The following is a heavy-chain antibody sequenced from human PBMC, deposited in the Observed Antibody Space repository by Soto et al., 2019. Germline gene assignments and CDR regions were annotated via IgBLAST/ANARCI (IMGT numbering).Heavy chain of an antibody. Sequence: SETLSLTCAVYGGSFSGYYWSWIRQPPGKGLEWIGEINHSGSTNYNPSLKSRVTISVDTSKNQFSLKLSSVTAADTAVYYCARIMVTANANSIDYWDQGTLVTVSS. V-gene: IGHV4-34*01. CDR3: ARIMVTANANSIDY. CDR2: INHSGST. D-gene: IGHD2-21*02. CDR1: GGSFSGYY. J-gene: IGHJ4*02.